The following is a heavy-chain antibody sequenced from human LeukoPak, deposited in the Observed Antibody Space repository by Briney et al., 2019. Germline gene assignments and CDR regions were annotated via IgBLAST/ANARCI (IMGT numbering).Heavy chain of an antibody. Sequence: GGSLRLSCAASGFTFSNYAMSWVRQAPGKGLEWVSGISAGGGSTYYADSVKGRFTISRDNAKNSLYLQMNSLRAEGTAVYYCARSIAARRYYYYMDVWGKGTTVTVSS. CDR3: ARSIAARRYYYYMDV. CDR2: ISAGGGST. CDR1: GFTFSNYA. D-gene: IGHD6-6*01. J-gene: IGHJ6*03. V-gene: IGHV3-23*01.